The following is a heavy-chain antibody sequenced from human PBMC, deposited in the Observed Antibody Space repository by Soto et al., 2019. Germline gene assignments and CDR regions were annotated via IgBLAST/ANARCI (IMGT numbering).Heavy chain of an antibody. CDR2: IKSKTDGGTT. Sequence: GGVLRVSCAASGFTFSNAWMTWVRQAPGKGLEWVGRIKSKTDGGTTDYAAPVKGRFTISRDDSKNTLYLQMNSLKTEDTAVYYCTTTPGTHYGMAVWGQGTTVTVSS. D-gene: IGHD1-1*01. J-gene: IGHJ6*02. CDR1: GFTFSNAW. CDR3: TTTPGTHYGMAV. V-gene: IGHV3-15*01.